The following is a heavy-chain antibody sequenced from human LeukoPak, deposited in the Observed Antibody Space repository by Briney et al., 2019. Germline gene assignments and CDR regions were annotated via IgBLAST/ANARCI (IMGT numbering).Heavy chain of an antibody. CDR1: GFTFRNYA. Sequence: GGSLRLSCTASGFTFRNYAMTWVRQAPGKGPEWVSTISGYGDSTFYADSVKGRFTISRDNSKDTLSVQMNSLRAEDTAVYYCAKDRIAAGTNAMWFDPWGQGTLVTVSS. CDR2: ISGYGDST. V-gene: IGHV3-23*01. CDR3: AKDRIAAGTNAMWFDP. J-gene: IGHJ5*02. D-gene: IGHD6-13*01.